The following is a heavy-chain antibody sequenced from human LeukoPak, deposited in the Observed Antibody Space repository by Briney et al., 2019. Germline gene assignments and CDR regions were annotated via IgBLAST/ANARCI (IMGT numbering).Heavy chain of an antibody. CDR1: GFTFSSYA. V-gene: IGHV3-23*01. D-gene: IGHD3-3*01. Sequence: GGSLRLSCAASGFTFSSYAISWVRQTPGKGLEWVSVISGTGGSTYYADSVKGRFTISRDNSKNTLYLQMNSLRAEDTAVYYCARHDWFDPWGQGTLVTVSS. CDR3: ARHDWFDP. J-gene: IGHJ5*02. CDR2: ISGTGGST.